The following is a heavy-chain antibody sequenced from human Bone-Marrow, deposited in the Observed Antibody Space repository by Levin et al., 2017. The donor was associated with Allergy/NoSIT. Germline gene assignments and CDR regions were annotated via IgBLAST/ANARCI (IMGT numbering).Heavy chain of an antibody. J-gene: IGHJ4*02. CDR2: IKSKTDGGTT. D-gene: IGHD5-12*01. Sequence: GGSLRLSCAASGFTFSNAWMSWVRQAPGKGLEWVGRIKSKTDGGTTDYAAPVKGRFTISRDDSKNTLYLQMNSLKTEDTAVYYCTTAQGYSGYDFDYWGQGTLVTVSS. CDR3: TTAQGYSGYDFDY. CDR1: GFTFSNAW. V-gene: IGHV3-15*01.